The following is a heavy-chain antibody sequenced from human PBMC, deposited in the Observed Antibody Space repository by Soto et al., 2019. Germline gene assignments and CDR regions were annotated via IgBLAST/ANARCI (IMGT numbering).Heavy chain of an antibody. Sequence: GGSLRLSCAASGFIFSNYAMFWVRQAPGKGLDWVSTIYAGGGTTHYAESVKGRFTISRDNSNNRLYLQLNNLRAEDTAVYFCAKDLIRGDGYVDFDYWGQGTLVTVS. D-gene: IGHD3-10*01. CDR1: GFIFSNYA. J-gene: IGHJ4*02. CDR2: IYAGGGTT. CDR3: AKDLIRGDGYVDFDY. V-gene: IGHV3-23*01.